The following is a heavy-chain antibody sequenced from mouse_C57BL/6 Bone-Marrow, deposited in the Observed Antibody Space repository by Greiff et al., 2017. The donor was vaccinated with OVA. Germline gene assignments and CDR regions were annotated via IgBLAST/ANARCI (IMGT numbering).Heavy chain of an antibody. CDR3: ARYKPFYYDYDGDYAMDY. D-gene: IGHD2-4*01. Sequence: EVKVVESGGGLVQPGGSLSLSCAASGFTFTDYYMSWVRQPPGKALEWLGFIRNKANGYTTEYSASVKGRFTISRDNSQSILYLQMNALRAEDSATYYCARYKPFYYDYDGDYAMDYWGQGTSVTVSS. V-gene: IGHV7-3*01. CDR2: IRNKANGYTT. J-gene: IGHJ4*01. CDR1: GFTFTDYY.